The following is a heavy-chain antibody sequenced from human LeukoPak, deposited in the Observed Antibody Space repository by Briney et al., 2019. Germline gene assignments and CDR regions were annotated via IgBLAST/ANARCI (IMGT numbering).Heavy chain of an antibody. CDR2: IIPIFGTA. Sequence: GASVKVSCKASGGTFSSYAISWVRQAPGQGLEWMGGIIPIFGTANYAQKFQGRVTITADKSTSTAYMELSSLRSEDTAVYYCARDISVMVRGVRFDPWGQGTLVTVSS. CDR1: GGTFSSYA. V-gene: IGHV1-69*06. J-gene: IGHJ5*02. D-gene: IGHD3-10*01. CDR3: ARDISVMVRGVRFDP.